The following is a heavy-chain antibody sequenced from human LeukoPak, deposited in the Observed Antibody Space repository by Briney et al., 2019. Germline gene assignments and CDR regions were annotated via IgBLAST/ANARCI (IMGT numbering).Heavy chain of an antibody. CDR3: AKDSGFRSSLGRDAFDI. Sequence: PGGSLRLSCAASGFTFSSYGMHWVRQAPGKGLEWVAVISYDGSNKYYADSVKGRFTISRDNSKNTLYLQMNSLRAADTAVYYCAKDSGFRSSLGRDAFDIWGQGTMVPVSS. V-gene: IGHV3-30*18. CDR1: GFTFSSYG. J-gene: IGHJ3*02. D-gene: IGHD6-6*01. CDR2: ISYDGSNK.